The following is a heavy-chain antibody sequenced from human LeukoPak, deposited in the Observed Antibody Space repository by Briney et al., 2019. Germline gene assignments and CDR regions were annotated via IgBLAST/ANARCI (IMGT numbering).Heavy chain of an antibody. D-gene: IGHD6-13*01. J-gene: IGHJ5*02. V-gene: IGHV1-18*01. CDR1: GYTFTSYG. CDR3: ARDLDIAAAGILGHWFDP. CDR2: ISAYNGNT. Sequence: ASVKVSCKASGYTFTSYGISWVRQAPGQGLEWMGWISAYNGNTNYAQKLQGRVTMTTDTSTSTAYMELRSLRSDDTAVYYCARDLDIAAAGILGHWFDPWGQGTLVTVSS.